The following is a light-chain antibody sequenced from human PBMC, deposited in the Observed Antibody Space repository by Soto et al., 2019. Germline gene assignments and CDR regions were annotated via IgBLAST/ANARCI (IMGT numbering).Light chain of an antibody. CDR2: DAS. V-gene: IGKV3-11*01. Sequence: EVVLRQSRATLSLSPGERATLSCRASQSIGSELCWYQQKPGQAPRLVFFDASNRATGIPARFSGSGSGTEFTLTISSLEPEDFALYYCQQRRNWPHTFGQGTRLEIK. CDR3: QQRRNWPHT. J-gene: IGKJ5*01. CDR1: QSIGSE.